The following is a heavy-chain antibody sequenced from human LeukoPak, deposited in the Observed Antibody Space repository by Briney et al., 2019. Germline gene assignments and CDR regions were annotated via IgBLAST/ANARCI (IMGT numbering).Heavy chain of an antibody. CDR1: GFTFSSYA. J-gene: IGHJ3*02. CDR3: AKSLRSETGLYGAIDI. V-gene: IGHV3-23*01. Sequence: GGSLRLSCAASGFTFSSYAMNWVRQAPGKGLEWVSTISGGGSVISYADSVKGRFTISRDNSKNTLYLQMNSLRAEDTAVYYCAKSLRSETGLYGAIDIWGKGTMVTVSS. CDR2: ISGGGSVI. D-gene: IGHD3-3*01.